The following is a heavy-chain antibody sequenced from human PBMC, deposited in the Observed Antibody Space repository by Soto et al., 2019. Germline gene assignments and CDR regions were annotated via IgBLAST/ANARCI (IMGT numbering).Heavy chain of an antibody. CDR2: IYYSGST. D-gene: IGHD1-26*01. CDR3: ERRLWEWELPYWYFDL. J-gene: IGHJ2*01. CDR1: GGSISSSSYY. Sequence: QLQLQESGPGLVKPSETLSLTCTVSGGSISSSSYYWGWIRQPPGKGLEWIGSIYYSGSTYYNPSLKSRVTISVDTSKNQFSLKLSSVTAADTAVYYCERRLWEWELPYWYFDLWGRGTLVTVSS. V-gene: IGHV4-39*01.